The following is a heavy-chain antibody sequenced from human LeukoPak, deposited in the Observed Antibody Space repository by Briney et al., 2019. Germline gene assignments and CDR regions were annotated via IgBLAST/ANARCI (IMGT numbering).Heavy chain of an antibody. V-gene: IGHV3-21*04. CDR3: AKDGSFIVYYGMDV. CDR2: ISSSSSYI. Sequence: GGSLRLSCAASGFTFSSYSMNWVRQAPGKGLEWVSSISSSSSYIYYADSVKGRFTISRDNSKNTLYLQMNSLRAEDTAVYYCAKDGSFIVYYGMDVWGQGTTVTVSS. D-gene: IGHD2-15*01. CDR1: GFTFSSYS. J-gene: IGHJ6*02.